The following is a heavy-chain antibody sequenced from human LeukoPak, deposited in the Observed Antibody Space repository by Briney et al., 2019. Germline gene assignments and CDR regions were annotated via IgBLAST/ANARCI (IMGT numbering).Heavy chain of an antibody. CDR3: ARGDSGRDWFDP. CDR2: INPNSGGT. Sequence: ASVKVSCKASGYTFTGYYMHWVRQAPGQGLEWMGWINPNSGGTRYAQKFQSGVTMTRDTSISTAYMELSRLRSDDTAVYYCARGDSGRDWFDPWGQGTLVTVSS. V-gene: IGHV1-2*02. D-gene: IGHD1-26*01. J-gene: IGHJ5*02. CDR1: GYTFTGYY.